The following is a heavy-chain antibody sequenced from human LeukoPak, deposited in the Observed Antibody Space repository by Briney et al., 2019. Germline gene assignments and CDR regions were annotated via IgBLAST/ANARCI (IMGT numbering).Heavy chain of an antibody. J-gene: IGHJ5*02. D-gene: IGHD3-22*01. CDR2: INSDGSST. CDR3: ATPFRDSSGSYYNDWFDP. Sequence: PGGSLRLSCTASGFTFSRYWMHWVRQAPGKGLVWVLRINSDGSSTTYADSVKGRFAISRDNAKNTLYLQMNSLSAEDTAVYFCATPFRDSSGSYYNDWFDPWGQGTLVTVSS. V-gene: IGHV3-74*01. CDR1: GFTFSRYW.